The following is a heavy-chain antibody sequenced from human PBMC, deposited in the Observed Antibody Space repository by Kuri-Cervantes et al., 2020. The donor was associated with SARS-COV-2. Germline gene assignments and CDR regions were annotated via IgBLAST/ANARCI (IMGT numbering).Heavy chain of an antibody. Sequence: GGSLRLSCAASGFTFSDYYMSWIRQAPGKGLEWISYISSSGNTIYYADSVKGRFTISRDNAKNSLYLQMNSLRAEDTAVYYCARDGLYYYDSSGYYAYYYYGMDVWGQGTTVTVSS. CDR1: GFTFSDYY. J-gene: IGHJ6*02. D-gene: IGHD3-22*01. CDR3: ARDGLYYYDSSGYYAYYYYGMDV. V-gene: IGHV3-11*01. CDR2: ISSSGNTI.